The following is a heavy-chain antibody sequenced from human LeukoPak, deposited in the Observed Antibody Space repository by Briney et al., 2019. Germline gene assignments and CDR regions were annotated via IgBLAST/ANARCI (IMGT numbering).Heavy chain of an antibody. J-gene: IGHJ4*02. Sequence: SETLSLACAVYGGSISSYYWSWIRQPAGKGLEWIGRIYTSGSTNYNPSLKSRVTMSVDTSKNQFSLKLSSVTAADTAVYYCARIESSSWYTYYFDYWGQGTLVTVSS. CDR2: IYTSGST. D-gene: IGHD6-13*01. CDR3: ARIESSSWYTYYFDY. V-gene: IGHV4-59*10. CDR1: GGSISSYY.